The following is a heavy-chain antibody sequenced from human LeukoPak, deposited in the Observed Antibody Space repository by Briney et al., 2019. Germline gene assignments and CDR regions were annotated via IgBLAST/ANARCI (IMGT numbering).Heavy chain of an antibody. Sequence: PGGSLRLSCAASGFTFSSYAMSWVRQAPGKGLEWVSAISGSGGSIYYADSVKGRFTISRDNSKNTLYLQMNSLRAEDTAVYYCAKDQLVVVVAASLYNWFDPWGQGTLVTVSS. CDR2: ISGSGGSI. J-gene: IGHJ5*02. D-gene: IGHD2-15*01. CDR1: GFTFSSYA. CDR3: AKDQLVVVVAASLYNWFDP. V-gene: IGHV3-23*01.